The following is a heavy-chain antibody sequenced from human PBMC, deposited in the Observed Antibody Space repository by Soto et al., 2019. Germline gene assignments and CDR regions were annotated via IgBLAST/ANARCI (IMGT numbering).Heavy chain of an antibody. D-gene: IGHD6-19*01. CDR3: ARPKGTYSSGYYYFDF. Sequence: QVQLEQSGGEVKQPGSSVRVSCKTSGGTFSTYAINWVRQAPVQGLEWMGAIIPLFGTADYSQKFQGRVTITADESTSTAYMELSSLRFDDTAVYFCARPKGTYSSGYYYFDFWGQGTLVTVSS. J-gene: IGHJ4*02. CDR2: IIPLFGTA. V-gene: IGHV1-69*01. CDR1: GGTFSTYA.